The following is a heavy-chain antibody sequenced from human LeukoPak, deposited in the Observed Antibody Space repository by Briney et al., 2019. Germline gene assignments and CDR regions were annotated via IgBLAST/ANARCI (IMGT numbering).Heavy chain of an antibody. CDR1: GGSISSYY. Sequence: SETLSLTCTVSGGSISSYYWSWIRQPPGKGLEWIGYIYYSGSTNYNPSLKSRVTISVDTSKNQFSLKLSSVTAADTAVYYCARASGYCSGGSCLFDYWGQGTLVTVSS. J-gene: IGHJ4*02. D-gene: IGHD2-15*01. V-gene: IGHV4-59*01. CDR2: IYYSGST. CDR3: ARASGYCSGGSCLFDY.